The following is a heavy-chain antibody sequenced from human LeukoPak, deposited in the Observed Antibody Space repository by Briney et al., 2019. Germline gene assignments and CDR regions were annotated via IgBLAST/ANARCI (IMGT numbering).Heavy chain of an antibody. J-gene: IGHJ4*02. D-gene: IGHD6-13*01. CDR3: AKAPIAAAGTTGY. V-gene: IGHV3-23*01. Sequence: GGSLRLSCAASGYPFSSYAMHWVRQAPGKGLEWVSAISGSGGSTYYADSVKGRFTISRDNSKNTLYLQMNSLRAEDTAVYYCAKAPIAAAGTTGYWGQGTLVTVSS. CDR1: GYPFSSYA. CDR2: ISGSGGST.